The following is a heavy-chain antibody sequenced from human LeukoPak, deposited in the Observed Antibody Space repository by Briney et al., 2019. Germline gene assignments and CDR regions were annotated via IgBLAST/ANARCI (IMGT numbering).Heavy chain of an antibody. J-gene: IGHJ5*02. CDR3: ARELVRHWLDP. CDR1: GGSFSGYY. Sequence: SETLSLTCAVYGGSFSGYYWSWIRQPPGKGLEWIGEINHSGSTNYNPSLKSRVTISVDTSKNQFSLKLSSVTAADTAVYYCARELVRHWLDPWGQGTLVTVSS. V-gene: IGHV4-34*01. CDR2: INHSGST.